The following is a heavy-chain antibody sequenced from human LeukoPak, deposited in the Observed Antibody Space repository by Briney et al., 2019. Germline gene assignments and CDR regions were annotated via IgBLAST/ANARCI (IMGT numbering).Heavy chain of an antibody. V-gene: IGHV4-31*03. Sequence: SETLSLTCTVSGGSISSGGYYWSWIRQHPGKGLEWIGYIYYSGSTYYNPSLKSRVTISVDTSKNQFSLKLSSVTAADTAVYYCGRENGGLGRRIGYWGQGTLVTVSS. CDR2: IYYSGST. CDR1: GGSISSGGYY. J-gene: IGHJ4*02. D-gene: IGHD3-16*01. CDR3: GRENGGLGRRIGY.